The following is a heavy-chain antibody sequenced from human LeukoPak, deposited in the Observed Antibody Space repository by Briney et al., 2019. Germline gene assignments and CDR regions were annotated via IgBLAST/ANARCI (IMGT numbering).Heavy chain of an antibody. CDR1: GFTFSSYG. V-gene: IGHV3-30*02. D-gene: IGHD4-11*01. Sequence: GGSLRLSCAASGFTFSSYGMHWVRQAPGKGLEWVAFIRYDGSNKYYADSVKGRFTISRDNSKNTLYLQMNSLRAEDTAVYYCAKVLHLYSKAPPEFDPWGQGTLVTVSS. J-gene: IGHJ5*02. CDR3: AKVLHLYSKAPPEFDP. CDR2: IRYDGSNK.